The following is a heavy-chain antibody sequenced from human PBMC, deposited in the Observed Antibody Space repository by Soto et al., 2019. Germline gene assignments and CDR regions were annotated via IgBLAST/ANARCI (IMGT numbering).Heavy chain of an antibody. Sequence: EVPLVESGGGLVQPGGSLRLSCAASGFTVSSNYMSWVRQAPGKGLEWVSVIYSGGSTYYADSVKGRFTISRDNSKHTLYLQMNSLRAEDTAVYYWQCSRWYVGNYYYYYGMDVWGQGTTVTVSS. CDR3: QCSRWYVGNYYYYYGMDV. CDR1: GFTVSSNY. D-gene: IGHD6-13*01. J-gene: IGHJ6*02. CDR2: IYSGGST. V-gene: IGHV3-66*01.